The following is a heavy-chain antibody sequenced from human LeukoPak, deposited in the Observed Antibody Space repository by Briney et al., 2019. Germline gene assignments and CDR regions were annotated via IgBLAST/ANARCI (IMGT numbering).Heavy chain of an antibody. CDR1: GYTFTNYG. J-gene: IGHJ4*02. CDR2: ISPYNGNT. V-gene: IGHV1-18*01. D-gene: IGHD3-3*01. Sequence: ASVKVSCKASGYTFTNYGLSWVRQAPGQGPEWMGWISPYNGNTNYAQKLQGRVTMTTDTSTSTAYMELRSLRSDDTAVYYCARGAKELRFLEWYFDYWGQGTLVIVSS. CDR3: ARGAKELRFLEWYFDY.